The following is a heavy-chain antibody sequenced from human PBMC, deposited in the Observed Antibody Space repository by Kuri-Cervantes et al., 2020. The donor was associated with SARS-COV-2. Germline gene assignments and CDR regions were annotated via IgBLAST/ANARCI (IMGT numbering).Heavy chain of an antibody. J-gene: IGHJ5*01. D-gene: IGHD1-26*01. Sequence: GSLRLSCAVYGGSFSGYYWSWIRQPPGKGLAWIGEINHTGSTNYNPSLKSRVTISVDTSKNQFSLKLSSVTAADTAVYYCARHVGMDWFDPWGQGTMVTVSS. CDR2: INHTGST. V-gene: IGHV4-34*01. CDR1: GGSFSGYY. CDR3: ARHVGMDWFDP.